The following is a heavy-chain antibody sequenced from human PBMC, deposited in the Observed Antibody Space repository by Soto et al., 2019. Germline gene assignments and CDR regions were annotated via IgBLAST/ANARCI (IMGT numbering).Heavy chain of an antibody. V-gene: IGHV1-18*04. CDR2: ISAYNGNT. J-gene: IGHJ4*02. D-gene: IGHD1-20*01. CDR3: ARILIIGTTRGSYFDY. Sequence: ASVKVSCKASGYTFTAYYLHWMRQAPGQGLEWMGWISAYNGNTNYAQKLQGRVTMTTDTSTSTAYMELRSLRAEDTAVYYCARILIIGTTRGSYFDYWGQGTLVTVSS. CDR1: GYTFTAYY.